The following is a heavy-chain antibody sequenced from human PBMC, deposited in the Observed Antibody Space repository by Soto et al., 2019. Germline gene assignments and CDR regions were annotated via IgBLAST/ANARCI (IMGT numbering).Heavy chain of an antibody. V-gene: IGHV1-69*13. J-gene: IGHJ4*02. D-gene: IGHD3-3*01. CDR1: GGTFSSYA. CDR2: IIPIFGTA. Sequence: GASVKVSCKASGGTFSSYAISWVRQAPGQGLEWMGGIIPIFGTANYAQKFQGRVTITADESTSTAYMELSSLRSEDTAVYYCATSPTIFGVLWGQGTLVTVSS. CDR3: ATSPTIFGVL.